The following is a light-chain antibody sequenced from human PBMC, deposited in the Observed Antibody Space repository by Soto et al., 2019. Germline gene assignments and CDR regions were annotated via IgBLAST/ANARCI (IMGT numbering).Light chain of an antibody. CDR3: QHYGNSPLT. V-gene: IGKV3-20*01. J-gene: IGKJ4*01. CDR2: GAS. Sequence: EIVLTQSPGTLSLSPGERATLSCRASQSVSSSFLAWYQQKPGQAPRLLIYGASSRATGIPDRFSGSGSGTDFTLTISRLEPEDVEVYYCQHYGNSPLTFGGGTKVEIK. CDR1: QSVSSSF.